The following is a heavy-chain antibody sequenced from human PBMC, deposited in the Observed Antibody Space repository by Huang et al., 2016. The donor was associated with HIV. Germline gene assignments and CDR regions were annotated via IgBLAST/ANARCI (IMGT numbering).Heavy chain of an antibody. V-gene: IGHV4-34*02. Sequence: QVQLEQWGAGLLKASETLSLTCAVYGGSFSGYYWNWLRQAPGTGLEWVGEINHRGNTNYNPSLKSRVNMSVDTSKSQVSLYLTSLSAADTGTYFCARRYNSRRDYWGRGTLVTVHS. CDR2: INHRGNT. CDR3: ARRYNSRRDY. CDR1: GGSFSGYY. D-gene: IGHD3-22*01. J-gene: IGHJ4*02.